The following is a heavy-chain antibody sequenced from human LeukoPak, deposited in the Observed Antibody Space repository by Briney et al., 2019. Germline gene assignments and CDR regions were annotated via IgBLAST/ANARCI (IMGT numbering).Heavy chain of an antibody. CDR2: INGDGTTT. D-gene: IGHD1-26*01. V-gene: IGHV3-74*01. CDR3: ARRWYTGTYYYFDL. Sequence: GGSLRLSCAASGFTLSTHSMHWVRQAPGKGLVWVSRINGDGTTTSYADSVKGRFTISRVNAKSTLYLEMDSLRAEDTAIYYCARRWYTGTYYYFDLWGQGTLVTVSS. J-gene: IGHJ4*02. CDR1: GFTLSTHS.